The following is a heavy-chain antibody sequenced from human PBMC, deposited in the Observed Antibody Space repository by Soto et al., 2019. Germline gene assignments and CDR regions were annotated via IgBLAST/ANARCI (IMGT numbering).Heavy chain of an antibody. D-gene: IGHD2-15*01. CDR2: IWYDGSNK. J-gene: IGHJ2*01. Sequence: QVQLVESGGGVVQPGRSLRLSCAASGFTFSSYGMHWVRQAPGKGLEWVAVIWYDGSNKYYADSVKGRFTISRDNSKNTLYLQMNSLRAEDTAVYYCARDPPGGARGFTHWYFDLWGRGILVTVSS. CDR1: GFTFSSYG. CDR3: ARDPPGGARGFTHWYFDL. V-gene: IGHV3-33*01.